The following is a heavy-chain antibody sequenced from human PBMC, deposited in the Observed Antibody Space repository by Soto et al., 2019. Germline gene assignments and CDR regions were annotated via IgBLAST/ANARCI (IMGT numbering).Heavy chain of an antibody. Sequence: ASVKVSCKASGYTFTGYYMHWVRQAPGQGLEWMGWINPNSGGTNYAQKFQGRVTMTRDTSISTAYMELSRLRSDDTAVYYCARSAGTTWGGYYGMDVWGQGTTVTVSS. CDR2: INPNSGGT. J-gene: IGHJ6*02. CDR1: GYTFTGYY. V-gene: IGHV1-2*02. D-gene: IGHD1-7*01. CDR3: ARSAGTTWGGYYGMDV.